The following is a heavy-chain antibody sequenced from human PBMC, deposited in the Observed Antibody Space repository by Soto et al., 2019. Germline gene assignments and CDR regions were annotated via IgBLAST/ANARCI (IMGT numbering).Heavy chain of an antibody. J-gene: IGHJ4*02. CDR3: AKGGDSWSGYSHY. V-gene: IGHV3-23*01. Sequence: GGSLRLSCAASGFSFSNYVMSWVRQAPGKWLEWVSGISGSGGSSFDVDSVRGRFTISRDNSKNTMYLQMNSLTNEDTAVYYCAKGGDSWSGYSHYWGPGXLVTVYS. CDR1: GFSFSNYV. D-gene: IGHD3-3*01. CDR2: ISGSGGSS.